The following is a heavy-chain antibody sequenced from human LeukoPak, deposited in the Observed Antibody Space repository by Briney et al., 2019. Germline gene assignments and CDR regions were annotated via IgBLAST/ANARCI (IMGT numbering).Heavy chain of an antibody. CDR1: GGSISSYY. V-gene: IGHV4-4*07. D-gene: IGHD3-10*01. Sequence: PSETLSLTCTVSGGSISSYYWSWIRQPAGKGLEWIGRIYTSGSTNYNPSPKSRVTMSVDTSKNQFSLKLSSVTAADTAVYYCARDLITMVQGVQPGGRTWGQGTLVTVSS. CDR3: ARDLITMVQGVQPGGRT. J-gene: IGHJ4*02. CDR2: IYTSGST.